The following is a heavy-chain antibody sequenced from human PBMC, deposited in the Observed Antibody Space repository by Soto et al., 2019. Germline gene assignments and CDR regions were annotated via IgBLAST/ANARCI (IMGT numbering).Heavy chain of an antibody. CDR1: GFTFSSYG. V-gene: IGHV3-30*18. J-gene: IGHJ6*02. CDR2: ISYDGSNK. D-gene: IGHD6-19*01. CDR3: AKDSSGWGYYYYYYGMDV. Sequence: PGGSLRLSCAASGFTFSSYGMHWVRQAPGKGLEWVAVISYDGSNKYYADPVKGRFTISRDNSKNTLYLQMNSLRAEDTAVYYCAKDSSGWGYYYYYYGMDVWGQGTTVTVSS.